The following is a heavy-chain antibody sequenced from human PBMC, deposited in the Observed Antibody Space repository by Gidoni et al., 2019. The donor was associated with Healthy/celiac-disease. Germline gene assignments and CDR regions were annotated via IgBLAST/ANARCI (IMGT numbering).Heavy chain of an antibody. D-gene: IGHD1-26*01. CDR1: GCSIRSSSYY. J-gene: IGHJ4*02. Sequence: QLQLQESGPGLVKPSETLSLTCTVSGCSIRSSSYYWGLVRQPPGKGLEWIGSIYYSGSTYYNPSLKSRVTISVDTSKNQFSRKLSSVTAADTAVYYCASGGRGATKSAELDYWGQGTLVTVSS. CDR3: ASGGRGATKSAELDY. V-gene: IGHV4-39*01. CDR2: IYYSGST.